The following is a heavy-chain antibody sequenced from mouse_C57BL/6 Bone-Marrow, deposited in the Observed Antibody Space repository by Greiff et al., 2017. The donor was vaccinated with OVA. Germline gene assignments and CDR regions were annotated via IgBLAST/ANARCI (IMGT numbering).Heavy chain of an antibody. J-gene: IGHJ2*01. CDR2: INPNNGGT. CDR1: GYTFTDYY. V-gene: IGHV1-26*01. CDR3: ARLSITTVVAPFDY. D-gene: IGHD1-1*01. Sequence: VQLQQSGPELVKPGASVKISCKASGYTFTDYYMNWVKQSHGKSLEWIGDINPNNGGTSYNQKFKGKATLTVDKSSSTAYMELRSLTSEDSAVYYCARLSITTVVAPFDYWGQGTTLTVSS.